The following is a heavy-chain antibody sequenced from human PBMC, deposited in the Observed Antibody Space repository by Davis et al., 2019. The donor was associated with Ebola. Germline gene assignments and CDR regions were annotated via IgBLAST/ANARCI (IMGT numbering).Heavy chain of an antibody. CDR2: IKQDGSEK. CDR1: GFTFSGYW. J-gene: IGHJ6*04. V-gene: IGHV3-7*01. CDR3: ARGGCSGGSCYLHYYYGMDV. D-gene: IGHD2-15*01. Sequence: GESLKISCAASGFTFSGYWMSWVRQAPGKGLEWVANIKQDGSEKYYVDSVKGRFTISRDNAKNSLYLQMNSLRAEDTAVYYCARGGCSGGSCYLHYYYGMDVWGKGTTVTVSS.